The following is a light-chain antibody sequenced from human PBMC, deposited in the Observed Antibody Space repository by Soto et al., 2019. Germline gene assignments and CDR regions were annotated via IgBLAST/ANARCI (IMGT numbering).Light chain of an antibody. CDR2: GAS. Sequence: EIVMTQSPASLSVSPGETATLSCRASQSIRNSLAWYQQKPGQAPSLVIYGASTRATGIPARFSGSGSGTEFTHSNSSLQSENSALYYCQQYNNWPPRTFGQGTKLEIK. CDR3: QQYNNWPPRT. CDR1: QSIRNS. J-gene: IGKJ2*01. V-gene: IGKV3-15*01.